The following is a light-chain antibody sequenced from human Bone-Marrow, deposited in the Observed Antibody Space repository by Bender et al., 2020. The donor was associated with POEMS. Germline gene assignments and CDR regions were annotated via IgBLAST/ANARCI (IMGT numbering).Light chain of an antibody. CDR1: SSNTGSGYD. Sequence: QSVLTQPPSLSAASGQKVTISCTGSSSNTGSGYDINWYQHLPGTAPKLLIYGYNNRPSGVPDRFSGSKSGTSASLAITGLQAEDEGDYYCQSYDNSLGGWVFGGGTKLTVL. CDR2: GYN. V-gene: IGLV1-40*01. J-gene: IGLJ3*02. CDR3: QSYDNSLGGWV.